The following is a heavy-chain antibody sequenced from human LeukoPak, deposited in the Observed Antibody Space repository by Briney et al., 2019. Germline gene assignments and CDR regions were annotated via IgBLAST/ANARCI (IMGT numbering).Heavy chain of an antibody. D-gene: IGHD3-10*01. J-gene: IGHJ4*02. Sequence: PGGSLRLSCAASGFSFSSAWMTWVRQPPGKGLEWVGRIKSKTDGGTVDYAAPVKGRFTISRDDSINTLYLQVNSLKTEDTAMYYCIVSNYYSSESYNFDSWGQETLVTVSS. CDR1: GFSFSSAW. CDR2: IKSKTDGGTV. CDR3: IVSNYYSSESYNFDS. V-gene: IGHV3-15*01.